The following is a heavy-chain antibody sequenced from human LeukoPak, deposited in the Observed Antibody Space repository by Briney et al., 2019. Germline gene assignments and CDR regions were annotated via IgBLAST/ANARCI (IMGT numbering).Heavy chain of an antibody. Sequence: PGGSLRLSCAASGFTFSSYGMSWVRQAPGKGLEWVSAISGSGGSTYYADSVKGRFTISRDNSKNTLYLQMNTLRAEDTAVYYCARESSGILTGYYNYWGQGTLVTVSS. CDR2: ISGSGGST. CDR3: ARESSGILTGYYNY. D-gene: IGHD3-9*01. J-gene: IGHJ4*02. CDR1: GFTFSSYG. V-gene: IGHV3-23*01.